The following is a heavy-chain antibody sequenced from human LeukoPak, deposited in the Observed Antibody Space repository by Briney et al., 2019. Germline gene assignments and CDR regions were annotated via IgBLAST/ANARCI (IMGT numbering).Heavy chain of an antibody. V-gene: IGHV1-69*04. CDR2: IIPILGIA. D-gene: IGHD2-2*01. CDR3: AISGCSSTSCYLALYGMDV. Sequence: GASVKVSCKASGGTFSSYAISWVRQAPGQGLEWMGRIIPILGIANYAQKFQGRVTITADKSTSTAYMELGSLRSEDTAVYYCAISGCSSTSCYLALYGMDVWGQGTTVTVSS. J-gene: IGHJ6*02. CDR1: GGTFSSYA.